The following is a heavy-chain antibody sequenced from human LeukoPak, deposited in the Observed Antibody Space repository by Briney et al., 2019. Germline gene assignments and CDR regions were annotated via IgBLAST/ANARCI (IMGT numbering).Heavy chain of an antibody. Sequence: ASVKVSCKASGYTFTSYYVHWVRQAPGQGLEWMGIINPSGGSTSYAQKFQGRVTMTRDTSTSTVYMELSSLRSEDTAVYYCARDNEVVVAATYAFDIWGQGTMVTVSS. CDR3: ARDNEVVVAATYAFDI. J-gene: IGHJ3*02. D-gene: IGHD2-15*01. CDR1: GYTFTSYY. CDR2: INPSGGST. V-gene: IGHV1-46*01.